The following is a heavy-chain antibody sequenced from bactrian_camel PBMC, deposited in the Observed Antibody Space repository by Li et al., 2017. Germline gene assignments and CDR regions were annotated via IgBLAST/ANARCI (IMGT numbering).Heavy chain of an antibody. J-gene: IGHJ4*01. D-gene: IGHD2*01. CDR1: GFPFSTYG. V-gene: IGHV3S40*01. Sequence: DVQLVESGGGLVQPGGSLRLSCHASGFPFSTYGINWVRQAPGKGLEWVSFISNGGGITAYADSVKGRFTISQDNAENTVYLQMNSLKPEDTAMYYCAARASVLRSSSWCRESADFPYVGQGTQVTVS. CDR2: ISNGGGIT.